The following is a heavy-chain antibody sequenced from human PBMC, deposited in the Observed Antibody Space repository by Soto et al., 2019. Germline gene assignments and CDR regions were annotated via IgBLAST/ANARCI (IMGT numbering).Heavy chain of an antibody. J-gene: IGHJ4*02. CDR3: AKLAFGYCTNGVCYVDY. V-gene: IGHV3-23*01. D-gene: IGHD2-8*01. CDR2: ISGSGGST. Sequence: EVQLLESGGGLVQPGGSLRLSCAASGFTFSSYAMSWVRQAPGKGLEWVSAISGSGGSTYYADSVKGRFTISRDNSKNTLYLQMNSLRAEDTAVYYCAKLAFGYCTNGVCYVDYWGQGTLVTVSS. CDR1: GFTFSSYA.